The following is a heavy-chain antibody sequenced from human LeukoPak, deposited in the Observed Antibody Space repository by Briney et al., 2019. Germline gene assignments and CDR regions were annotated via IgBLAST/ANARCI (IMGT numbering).Heavy chain of an antibody. J-gene: IGHJ4*02. V-gene: IGHV3-21*01. D-gene: IGHD1-1*01. Sequence: GGSLRLSCAASGFTFSSYSMNWVRQAPGKGLECVSSISSGTGYRYYADSVKGRFTISRDNAESSLYLQMNSLRAEDTGVYYCARGVKLLDYWGQGTLVTVSS. CDR1: GFTFSSYS. CDR3: ARGVKLLDY. CDR2: ISSGTGYR.